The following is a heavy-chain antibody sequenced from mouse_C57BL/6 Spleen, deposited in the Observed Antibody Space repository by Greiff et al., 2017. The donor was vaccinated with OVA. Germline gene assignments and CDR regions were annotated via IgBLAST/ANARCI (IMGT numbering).Heavy chain of an antibody. D-gene: IGHD3-3*01. CDR2: ISSGSSTI. CDR3: ARPRGTWEGYAMDY. J-gene: IGHJ4*01. CDR1: GFTFSDYG. V-gene: IGHV5-17*01. Sequence: EVHLVESGGGLVKPGGSLKLSCAASGFTFSDYGMHWVRQAPEKGLEWVAYISSGSSTIYYADTVKGRFTISRDNAKNTLFLQMTSLRSEDTAMYYCARPRGTWEGYAMDYWGQGTSVTVSS.